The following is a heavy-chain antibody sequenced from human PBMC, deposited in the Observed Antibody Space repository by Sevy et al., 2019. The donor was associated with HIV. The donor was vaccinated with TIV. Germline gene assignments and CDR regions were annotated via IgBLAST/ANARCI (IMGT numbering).Heavy chain of an antibody. CDR2: ISVYNVNT. CDR1: GYTFTSYG. J-gene: IGHJ4*02. D-gene: IGHD2-2*01. V-gene: IGHV1-18*01. Sequence: ASVKVSCKASGYTFTSYGISWVRQAPGQGPEWMGWISVYNVNTNYAQKLQGRVSMTTDTSTSTAYMELRSLRSDDTAVYYCARDDCSRTSCHGSLLYWGQITLVTVSS. CDR3: ARDDCSRTSCHGSLLY.